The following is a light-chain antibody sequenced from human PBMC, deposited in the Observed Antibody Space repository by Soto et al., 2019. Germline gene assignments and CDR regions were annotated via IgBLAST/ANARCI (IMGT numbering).Light chain of an antibody. V-gene: IGLV1-40*01. CDR1: SSDIGACND. Sequence: QSVLTQPPSVSGSPGQTVTISCTGSSSDIGACNDVYWYQQLPGKAPKLIIYGNSNRPSGVSDRFSGSKSGTSASLAITGLQAEDEADYYCQSYTSSLTALVFGGGTKLTVL. CDR2: GNS. CDR3: QSYTSSLTALV. J-gene: IGLJ2*01.